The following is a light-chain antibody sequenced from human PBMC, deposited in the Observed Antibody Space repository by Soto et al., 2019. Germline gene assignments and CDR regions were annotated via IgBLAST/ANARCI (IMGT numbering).Light chain of an antibody. J-gene: IGKJ1*01. CDR3: QQFYRHPWT. Sequence: DIQMTQSPSTLSASVGDRVTITCRASQSVDTCLAWYQQKPGKAPHLLIYKASSLETGVPSRFSCSGSVTEFTLPISSLQPDDFATYFCQQFYRHPWTFGQWTKVEIK. CDR2: KAS. V-gene: IGKV1-5*03. CDR1: QSVDTC.